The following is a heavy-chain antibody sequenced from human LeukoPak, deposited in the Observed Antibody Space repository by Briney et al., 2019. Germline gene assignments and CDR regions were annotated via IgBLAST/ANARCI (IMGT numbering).Heavy chain of an antibody. CDR2: INHSGST. D-gene: IGHD5-18*01. J-gene: IGHJ4*02. Sequence: SETLSLTCAVYGGSFSGYYYYWTWIRQSPGKGLEWIGEINHSGSTNYNPSLKSRVTISIDTSKNQFSLKLSSVTAADTAVYYCARFAVRGDKYGFDYWGQETLVTVSS. V-gene: IGHV4-34*01. CDR1: GGSFSGYY. CDR3: ARFAVRGDKYGFDY.